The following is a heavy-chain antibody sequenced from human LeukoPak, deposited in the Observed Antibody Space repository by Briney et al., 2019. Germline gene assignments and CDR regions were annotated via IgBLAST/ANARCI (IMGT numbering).Heavy chain of an antibody. D-gene: IGHD3-9*01. CDR3: ATQPAYYDILTGYNLFDY. CDR1: GGSISSSSYY. CDR2: IYYSGST. Sequence: SETLSLTCTVSGGSISSSSYYWGWIRQPPGKGLEWIGSIYYSGSTYYNPSLKSRVTISVDTSKNQFSLKLSFVTAADTAVYYCATQPAYYDILTGYNLFDYWGQGTLVTVSS. J-gene: IGHJ4*02. V-gene: IGHV4-39*01.